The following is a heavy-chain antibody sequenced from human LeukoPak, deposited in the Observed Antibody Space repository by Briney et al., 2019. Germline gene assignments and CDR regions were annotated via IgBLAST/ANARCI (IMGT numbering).Heavy chain of an antibody. Sequence: GGSLRLSCAASGFTFSNSAMSWVRQAPGKGLEWVSTLSGSGITTYYADSVKGRFTISRDNSKNTLYLQTNSLKAEDTAVYYCAKGIYSSGWSYFDYWGHGTLVTVSS. V-gene: IGHV3-23*01. CDR1: GFTFSNSA. D-gene: IGHD6-19*01. CDR2: LSGSGITT. J-gene: IGHJ4*01. CDR3: AKGIYSSGWSYFDY.